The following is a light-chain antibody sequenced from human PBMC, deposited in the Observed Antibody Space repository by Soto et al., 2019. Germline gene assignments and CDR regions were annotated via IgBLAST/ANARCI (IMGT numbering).Light chain of an antibody. CDR2: SAS. J-gene: IGKJ1*01. CDR3: QHYDTSPTWT. V-gene: IGKV3-20*01. Sequence: EIVLTQSPGTLSLSPGERASISCRASQTISAKYLSWYQQKPGQAPRLLIYSASSRAAGIPDKFSGNGSGADFTLTISRLEPGDFAVYYCQHYDTSPTWTFGQGTKV. CDR1: QTISAKY.